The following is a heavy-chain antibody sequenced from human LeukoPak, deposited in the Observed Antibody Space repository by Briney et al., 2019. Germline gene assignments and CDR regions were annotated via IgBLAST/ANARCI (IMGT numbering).Heavy chain of an antibody. CDR2: ISYDGGSK. J-gene: IGHJ6*02. CDR3: VRGPGFLMDV. D-gene: IGHD2-21*01. Sequence: PGGSLRLSCAASGFTSSSYVIHWVRQAPGKGLEWVAVISYDGGSKFYADSVKGRFTISRDDSQNTLYLQMNSLRAEDTALYYCVRGPGFLMDVWGQGTTVTVSS. V-gene: IGHV3-30-3*01. CDR1: GFTSSSYV.